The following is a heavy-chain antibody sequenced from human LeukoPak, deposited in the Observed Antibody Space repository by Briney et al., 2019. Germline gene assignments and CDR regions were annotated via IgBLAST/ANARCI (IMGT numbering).Heavy chain of an antibody. CDR1: GYTFTTYG. CDR3: ARGVSSWYYGMDV. J-gene: IGHJ6*02. Sequence: ASVKVSCKASGYTFTTYGINWVRQAPGLGLEWMGWISVYNDNTYYTQKLQGRVTMTTDTSTSTAYMELGSLISDDTAVYYCARGVSSWYYGMDVWGQGTTVIVSS. CDR2: ISVYNDNT. V-gene: IGHV1-18*01. D-gene: IGHD6-13*01.